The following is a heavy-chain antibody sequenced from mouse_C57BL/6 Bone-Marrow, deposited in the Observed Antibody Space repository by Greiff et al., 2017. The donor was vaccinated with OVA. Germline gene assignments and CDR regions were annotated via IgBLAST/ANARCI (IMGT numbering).Heavy chain of an antibody. CDR3: ARRLWKPLDFAY. Sequence: DVMLVESGGDLVKPGGSLKLSCAASGFTFTSYGMSWVRQTPDNRLAWVAAISSGGSCTYYPENVKGRFIITTDNANNTAYMQLRSLKSEDTAVYYCARRLWKPLDFAYWGQGTMVTVSA. CDR2: ISSGGSCT. D-gene: IGHD6-1*01. J-gene: IGHJ3*01. CDR1: GFTFTSYG. V-gene: IGHV5-6*02.